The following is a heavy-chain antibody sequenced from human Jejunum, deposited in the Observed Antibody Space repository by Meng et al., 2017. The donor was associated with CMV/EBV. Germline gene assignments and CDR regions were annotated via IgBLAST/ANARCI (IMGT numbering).Heavy chain of an antibody. D-gene: IGHD3-16*01. CDR2: IDTDGTST. Sequence: SLRLSWSASGFILTNYWMHWVRQAPGKGLVWVSRIDTDGTSTNYADSVKGRFTVSRDNAKNTLYLQMNSLRVEDTAIYYCVRGLDSWGQGTLVTVPQ. CDR1: GFILTNYW. V-gene: IGHV3-74*01. CDR3: VRGLDS. J-gene: IGHJ4*02.